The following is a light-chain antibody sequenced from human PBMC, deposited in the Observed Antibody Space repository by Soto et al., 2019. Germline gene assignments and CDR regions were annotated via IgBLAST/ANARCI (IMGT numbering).Light chain of an antibody. V-gene: IGLV2-11*01. CDR3: SSYTGSYTLV. Sequence: QSALTQPRSVSGSPGQSVTISCTGTSSDVGGYNFVSWYQQHPGKVPRLLIYHVSKRPSGVSNRFSGSRSGNTASLTISGLQADDEADYYCSSYTGSYTLVFGGGTKLTVL. CDR2: HVS. CDR1: SSDVGGYNF. J-gene: IGLJ2*01.